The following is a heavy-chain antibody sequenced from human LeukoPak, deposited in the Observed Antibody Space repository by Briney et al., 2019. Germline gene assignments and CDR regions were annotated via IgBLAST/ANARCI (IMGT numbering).Heavy chain of an antibody. V-gene: IGHV1-8*03. CDR3: ARSYVGDYYYYYMDV. CDR1: GYTFTSYD. CDR2: MNPNSGNT. Sequence: GASVKVSCKASGYTFTSYDINWVRQATGQGLEWMGWMNPNSGNTGYAQKFQGRVTITRNTSISTAYMELSSLRSEGTAVYYCARSYVGDYYYYYMDVWAKGPRSPSP. J-gene: IGHJ6*03. D-gene: IGHD1-26*01.